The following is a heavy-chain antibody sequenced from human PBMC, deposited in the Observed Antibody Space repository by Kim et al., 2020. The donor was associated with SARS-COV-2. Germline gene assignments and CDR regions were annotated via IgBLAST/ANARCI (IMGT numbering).Heavy chain of an antibody. D-gene: IGHD3-3*01. CDR3: AKQGYIFELNTYYGMEH. CDR2: ISYDGSKK. J-gene: IGHJ6*02. Sequence: GGSLRLSCAASGFSFNNYGMHWVRQAPGKGLEWVAFISYDGSKKQYLDSVKGRFTISRDYSKNTLYLQMNSLTAEDTAVYYCAKQGYIFELNTYYGMEHCGQGATGTVSS. CDR1: GFSFNNYG. V-gene: IGHV3-30*18.